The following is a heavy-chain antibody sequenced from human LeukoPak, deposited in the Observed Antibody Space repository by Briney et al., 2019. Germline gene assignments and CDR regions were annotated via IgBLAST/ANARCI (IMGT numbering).Heavy chain of an antibody. Sequence: PGGSLRLSCAASGFTFSSYAVNWVRQAPGKGLEWVAVISYDGSNKYYADSVKGRFTISRDNSKNTLYLQMNSLRAEDTAVYYCAKDHGGIAIWGQGTMVTVSS. V-gene: IGHV3-30*18. CDR1: GFTFSSYA. D-gene: IGHD6-13*01. CDR2: ISYDGSNK. J-gene: IGHJ3*02. CDR3: AKDHGGIAI.